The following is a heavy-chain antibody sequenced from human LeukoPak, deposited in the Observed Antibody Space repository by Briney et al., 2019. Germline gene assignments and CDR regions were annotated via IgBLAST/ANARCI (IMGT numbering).Heavy chain of an antibody. J-gene: IGHJ4*02. V-gene: IGHV3-30*02. CDR3: AKGYYGSGVSLDY. CDR1: GFTFSSYG. Sequence: PGGSLRLSCAASGFTFSSYGMHWGRQAPGKGLEWVAFIRYDGSNKYYADSVKGRFTISRDNSKNTLYLQMNSLRAEDTAVYYCAKGYYGSGVSLDYWGQGTLVTVSS. CDR2: IRYDGSNK. D-gene: IGHD3-10*01.